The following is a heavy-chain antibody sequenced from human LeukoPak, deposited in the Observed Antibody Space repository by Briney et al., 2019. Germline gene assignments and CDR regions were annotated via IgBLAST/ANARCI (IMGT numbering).Heavy chain of an antibody. CDR3: ARDKIVGATNFDY. CDR1: GFSFSNYW. D-gene: IGHD1-26*01. V-gene: IGHV3-7*03. CDR2: IKQDGSEK. Sequence: GGSLRLSCAASGFSFSNYWMSWVRQVPGKGLEWVANIKQDGSEKCYVDSVKGRFTISRDNAKNSLYLQMNSLRAEDTAIYYCARDKIVGATNFDYWGQGTLVTVSS. J-gene: IGHJ4*02.